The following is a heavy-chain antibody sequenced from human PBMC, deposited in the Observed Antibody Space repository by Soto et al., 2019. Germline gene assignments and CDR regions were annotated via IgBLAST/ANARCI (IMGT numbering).Heavy chain of an antibody. CDR3: AKSGCSGGSCYVDY. CDR2: ISGSGGST. J-gene: IGHJ4*02. D-gene: IGHD2-15*01. CDR1: GFTFSSYA. V-gene: IGHV3-23*01. Sequence: VGSLRLSCAASGFTFSSYAMSWVRQAPGKGLEWVSAISGSGGSTYYADSVKGRFTISRDNSKNTLYLQMNSLRAEDTAVYYCAKSGCSGGSCYVDYWGQGTLVTVSS.